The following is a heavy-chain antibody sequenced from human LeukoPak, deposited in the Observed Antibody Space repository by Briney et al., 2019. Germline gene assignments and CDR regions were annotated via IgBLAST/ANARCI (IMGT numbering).Heavy chain of an antibody. CDR3: ARVPGAGGDYFDY. D-gene: IGHD1-26*01. J-gene: IGHJ4*02. CDR2: IYYSGST. CDR1: GGSISSSSYY. Sequence: SESLSLTCTVSGGSISSSSYYWGWIRQPPGKGLEWIGSIYYSGSTNYNPSLKSRVTISVDTSKNQFSLKLSSVTAADTAVYYCARVPGAGGDYFDYWGQGTLVTVSS. V-gene: IGHV4-39*07.